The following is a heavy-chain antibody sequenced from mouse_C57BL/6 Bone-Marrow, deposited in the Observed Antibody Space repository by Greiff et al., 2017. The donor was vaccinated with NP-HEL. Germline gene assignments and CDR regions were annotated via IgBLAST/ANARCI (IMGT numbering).Heavy chain of an antibody. D-gene: IGHD2-5*01. CDR2: ISDGGSYT. J-gene: IGHJ3*01. V-gene: IGHV5-4*03. CDR3: ARTYYSNLFAY. CDR1: GFTFSSYA. Sequence: EVKLVESGGGLVKPGGSLKLSCAASGFTFSSYAMSWVRQTPEKRLEWVATISDGGSYTSYPDNVKGRFTISRDNAKNNLYLQMSPLKSEDTAMYYCARTYYSNLFAYWGQGTLVTVSA.